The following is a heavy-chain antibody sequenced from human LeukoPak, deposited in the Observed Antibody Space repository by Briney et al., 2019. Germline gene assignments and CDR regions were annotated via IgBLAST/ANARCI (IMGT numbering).Heavy chain of an antibody. CDR3: ARPSYSSSWLPFDY. D-gene: IGHD6-13*01. V-gene: IGHV5-51*01. J-gene: IGHJ4*02. Sequence: GESLKISCKGSGYSFSTYWIGWVRQMPGQGLEWMGIIYPGDSDTTYSPSFQGQVTISVDKSISTAYLQWSSLKASDTAMYYCARPSYSSSWLPFDYWGQGTLVTVSS. CDR2: IYPGDSDT. CDR1: GYSFSTYW.